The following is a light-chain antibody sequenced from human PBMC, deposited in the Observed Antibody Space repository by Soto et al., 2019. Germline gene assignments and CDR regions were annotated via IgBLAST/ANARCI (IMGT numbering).Light chain of an antibody. CDR2: DAS. Sequence: AIQLTQSPSSLSASVGDRVTITCRASQGINSALAWYQQRPGKAPKLLIFDASSLQSGVPSRFSGGGSGTDFTLTISGLQPEDFSTYYCLQYNGYHVFGPGTKVDIK. J-gene: IGKJ3*01. CDR1: QGINSA. CDR3: LQYNGYHV. V-gene: IGKV1-13*02.